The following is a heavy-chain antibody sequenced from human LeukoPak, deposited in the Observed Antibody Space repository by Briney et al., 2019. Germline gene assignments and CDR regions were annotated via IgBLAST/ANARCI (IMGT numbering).Heavy chain of an antibody. Sequence: GGSLRLSCAASGFTFTNDFMTWVRQAPGKGLEWVANMKVDGSDIHYVDSVKGRFTISSDNARNSLHLQMNTLRAEDTAVYYCARDGAGPSIVVVPAAIWFDPWGQGTLVTVSS. CDR3: ARDGAGPSIVVVPAAIWFDP. J-gene: IGHJ5*02. CDR2: MKVDGSDI. D-gene: IGHD2-2*01. V-gene: IGHV3-7*01. CDR1: GFTFTNDF.